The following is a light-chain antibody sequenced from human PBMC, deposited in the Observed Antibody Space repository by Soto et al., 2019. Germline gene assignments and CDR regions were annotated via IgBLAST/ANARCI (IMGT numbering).Light chain of an antibody. J-gene: IGLJ3*02. CDR2: NVS. Sequence: QSALTQPASVSGSPGQSITISCTGTSSDVGTYNLVSWYQHHPGKAPKLIIYNVSQWPSGLSTRFSGSKSGNTASLTISGVQSEDEAVYYCCAYAGGDTHWVFGGGTKLTVL. CDR1: SSDVGTYNL. V-gene: IGLV2-23*02. CDR3: CAYAGGDTHWV.